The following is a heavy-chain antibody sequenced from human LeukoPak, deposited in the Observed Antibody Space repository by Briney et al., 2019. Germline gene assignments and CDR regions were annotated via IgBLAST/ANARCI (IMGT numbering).Heavy chain of an antibody. CDR1: GGSISSYY. Sequence: SETLSLTCTVSGGSISSYYWSWIRQPPGKGLEWIGYIYYSGSTNYNPSLKSRVTISVDTSKNQFSLKLSSVTAADTAVYYCARSKIVVVTGPGPGGMDVWGQGTTVTVSS. J-gene: IGHJ6*02. V-gene: IGHV4-59*08. CDR3: ARSKIVVVTGPGPGGMDV. CDR2: IYYSGST. D-gene: IGHD2-21*02.